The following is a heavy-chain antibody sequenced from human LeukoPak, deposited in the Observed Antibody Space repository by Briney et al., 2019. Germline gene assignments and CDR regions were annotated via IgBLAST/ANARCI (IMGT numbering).Heavy chain of an antibody. Sequence: ASVKVSCKASGGTFSSYAISWVRQAPGQGLEWMGGIIPIFGTANYAQKFQGRVTITTDESTSTAYMELSSLRSEDTAVYYCASSLAAAGTSLYNWSDPWGQGTLVTVSS. CDR1: GGTFSSYA. CDR3: ASSLAAAGTSLYNWSDP. V-gene: IGHV1-69*05. CDR2: IIPIFGTA. J-gene: IGHJ5*02. D-gene: IGHD6-13*01.